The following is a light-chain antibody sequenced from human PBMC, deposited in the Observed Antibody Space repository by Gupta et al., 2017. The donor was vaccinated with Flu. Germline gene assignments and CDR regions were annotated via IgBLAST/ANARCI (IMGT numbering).Light chain of an antibody. CDR2: GAS. J-gene: IGKJ1*01. CDR3: QHEGSSPRT. CDR1: QSVSSSY. V-gene: IGKV3-20*01. Sequence: GTLSLSPGERATLSCWASQSVSSSYLAWYQQKPGQAPRLLIYGASSRATGIPDRFSGSGSGTDFTLTISRLEPEDFAVYYCQHEGSSPRTFGQGTKVEIK.